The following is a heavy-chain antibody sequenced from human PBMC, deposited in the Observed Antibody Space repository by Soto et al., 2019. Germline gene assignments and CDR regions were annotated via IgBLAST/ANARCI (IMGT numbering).Heavy chain of an antibody. V-gene: IGHV4-59*01. Sequence: SETLCLTYTASGGSISSYYWSWIRQPPGKGLEWIGYIYYSGSTNYNPSLKSRVTISVDTSKNQFSLKLSSVTAADTAVYYCARLHGSYGFAYWGQGTLVTVS. CDR3: ARLHGSYGFAY. CDR1: GGSISSYY. J-gene: IGHJ4*02. D-gene: IGHD5-18*01. CDR2: IYYSGST.